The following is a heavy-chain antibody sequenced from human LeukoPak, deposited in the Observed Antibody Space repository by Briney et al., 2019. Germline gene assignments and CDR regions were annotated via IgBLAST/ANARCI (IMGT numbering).Heavy chain of an antibody. V-gene: IGHV3-21*01. Sequence: GGSLRLSCAASGFTFSTYSMNWVRQVPGKGLEWVSCISSSSTYIYYADSLKGRFTISRDNAKNSLYLQMNSLRAEDTAVYFCTRNSGYDDYWGQGTLVTVSS. CDR1: GFTFSTYS. J-gene: IGHJ4*02. CDR3: TRNSGYDDY. CDR2: ISSSSTYI. D-gene: IGHD5-12*01.